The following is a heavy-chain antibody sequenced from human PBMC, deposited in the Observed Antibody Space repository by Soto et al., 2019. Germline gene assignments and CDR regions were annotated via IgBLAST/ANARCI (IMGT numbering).Heavy chain of an antibody. CDR1: GFTFTRYS. V-gene: IGHV3-21*06. Sequence: EVQLVESGGGLVKPGGSLRLSCAASGFTFTRYSMNWVHQAPGKGREWVSSISSTTNYIYYGDSMKGRFTISRDNAKNSLYLEMNSLRAEATAVYYCARESEDLTSNFDYWGQGTLVTVSS. CDR3: ARESEDLTSNFDY. CDR2: ISSTTNYI. J-gene: IGHJ4*02.